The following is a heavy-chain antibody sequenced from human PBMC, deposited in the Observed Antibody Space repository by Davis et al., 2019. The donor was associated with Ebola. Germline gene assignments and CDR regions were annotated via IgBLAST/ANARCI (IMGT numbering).Heavy chain of an antibody. V-gene: IGHV3-53*04. Sequence: GESLKISCAASGFTVSSSYMSWVRQAPGKGLEWVSLIYSGGSTYYADSVKGRFTISRHNSKNTLYLQMNSLRAEDTAVYYCARVGLWFGELFDGMDVWGQGTTVTVSS. CDR2: IYSGGST. D-gene: IGHD3-10*01. CDR3: ARVGLWFGELFDGMDV. CDR1: GFTVSSSY. J-gene: IGHJ6*02.